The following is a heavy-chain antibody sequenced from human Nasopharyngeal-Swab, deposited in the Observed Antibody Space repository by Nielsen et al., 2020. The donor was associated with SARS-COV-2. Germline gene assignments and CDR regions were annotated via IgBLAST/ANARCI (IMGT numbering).Heavy chain of an antibody. CDR3: ARDGEPELYYFDY. Sequence: ARQAPGKGLEWVSSISSSSSYTYYADSVKGRFTISRDNAKNSLYLQMNSLRAEDTAVYYCARDGEPELYYFDYWGQGTLVTVSS. V-gene: IGHV3-21*01. J-gene: IGHJ4*02. CDR2: ISSSSSYT. D-gene: IGHD1-14*01.